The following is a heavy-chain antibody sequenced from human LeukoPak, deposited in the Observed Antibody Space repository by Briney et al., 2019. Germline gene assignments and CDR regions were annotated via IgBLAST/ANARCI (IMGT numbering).Heavy chain of an antibody. J-gene: IGHJ4*02. D-gene: IGHD1-1*01. V-gene: IGHV3-7*01. CDR3: ARLTGTTGFDY. Sequence: RPGGSLRLSCAASGFPFSSYWMSWVRQAPGKGLEWVANIKQDGSDKYYVDSVKGRSTISRGNAKNSLYLQLNSLRTDDTAVYYCARLTGTTGFDYWGQGTLVTVSS. CDR2: IKQDGSDK. CDR1: GFPFSSYW.